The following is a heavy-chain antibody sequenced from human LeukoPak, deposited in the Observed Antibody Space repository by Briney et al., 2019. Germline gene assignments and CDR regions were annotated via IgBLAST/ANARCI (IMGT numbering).Heavy chain of an antibody. Sequence: SVKISCKASGGTFSSYAISWVRQAPGQGLEWMGGIIPIFGTANYAQKFQGRVTITADESTSTAYMELSSLRSEDTAVYYCARARRRQQLDLDYWGQGTLVTVSS. CDR1: GGTFSSYA. D-gene: IGHD6-13*01. CDR2: IIPIFGTA. CDR3: ARARRRQQLDLDY. V-gene: IGHV1-69*13. J-gene: IGHJ4*02.